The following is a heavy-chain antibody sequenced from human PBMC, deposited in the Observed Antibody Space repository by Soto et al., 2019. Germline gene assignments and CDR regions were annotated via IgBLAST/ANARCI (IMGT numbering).Heavy chain of an antibody. J-gene: IGHJ4*02. V-gene: IGHV3-23*01. CDR3: AKDINPYSGSYSDY. CDR1: GFTFSSYA. Sequence: GGSLRLSCAASGFTFSSYAMSWVRQAPGKGLEWVSTISGNGGSTYYADSVKGRFTISRDNSKNTLYLQMNSLRAEDTAVYYCAKDINPYSGSYSDYWGQGTLVTVSS. D-gene: IGHD1-26*01. CDR2: ISGNGGST.